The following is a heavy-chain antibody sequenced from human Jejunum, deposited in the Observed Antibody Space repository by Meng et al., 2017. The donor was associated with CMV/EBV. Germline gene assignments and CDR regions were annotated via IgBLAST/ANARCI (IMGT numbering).Heavy chain of an antibody. CDR1: GVTYNTYV. J-gene: IGHJ4*02. CDR2: IVPITDTI. V-gene: IGHV1-69*01. D-gene: IGHD2-2*01. Sequence: SCKASGVTYNTYVINWVRQAPGQGLAWMGGIVPITDTIKYAQEFQGRVTITASYMELRSLRYDDTALYYCAKGNVLVPAVEDHFDYWGQGTLVTVSS. CDR3: AKGNVLVPAVEDHFDY.